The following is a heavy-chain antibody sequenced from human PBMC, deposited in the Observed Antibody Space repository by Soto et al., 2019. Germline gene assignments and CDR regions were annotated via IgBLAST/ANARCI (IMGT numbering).Heavy chain of an antibody. D-gene: IGHD2-2*01. CDR3: ASDPCGSPRCTSDGDSYFGMDA. Sequence: QVQLVQSGPEVKKPGASVKVSCKASGYIFPRYGISWVRQVPGQGLEWMGGISGYNGDTNYPQRFQGRMTMTTDTATSTAYMQLTNLRSADTALYQCASDPCGSPRCTSDGDSYFGMDAWGQGTTVIVSS. CDR2: ISGYNGDT. V-gene: IGHV1-18*01. CDR1: GYIFPRYG. J-gene: IGHJ6*02.